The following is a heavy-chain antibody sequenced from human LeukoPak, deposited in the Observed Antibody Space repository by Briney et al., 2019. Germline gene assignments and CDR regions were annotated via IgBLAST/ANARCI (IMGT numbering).Heavy chain of an antibody. J-gene: IGHJ4*02. CDR2: ISYDGSNK. Sequence: GGSLRLSCAASGFTFSSYVMHWVRQAPGKGLEWVAVISYDGSNKYYAGSVKGRFTISRDNSKNTLYLQMNSLRAEDTAVYYCASPTYYYESSGYLGVYYLDYWGQGTLVTVSS. D-gene: IGHD3-22*01. CDR3: ASPTYYYESSGYLGVYYLDY. V-gene: IGHV3-30-3*01. CDR1: GFTFSSYV.